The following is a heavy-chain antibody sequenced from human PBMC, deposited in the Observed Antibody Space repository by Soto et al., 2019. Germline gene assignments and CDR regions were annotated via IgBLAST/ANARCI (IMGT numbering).Heavy chain of an antibody. CDR2: LYDIDGS. J-gene: IGHJ3*01. Sequence: DVPLVESGGGLIQPGESLRLSCAAFGFTISGKKYVAWVRQAPGKGLAWVSALYDIDGSFYADSVKGRFTTSSDSSKTTVYLQMNDLRPDDTAVYYCATWHEREHAYDVWGLGTTVTVSS. D-gene: IGHD1-1*01. CDR1: GFTISGKKY. CDR3: ATWHEREHAYDV. V-gene: IGHV3-53*01.